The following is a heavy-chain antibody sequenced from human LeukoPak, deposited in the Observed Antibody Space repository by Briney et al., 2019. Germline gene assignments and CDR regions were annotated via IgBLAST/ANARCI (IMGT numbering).Heavy chain of an antibody. Sequence: GGSLRLSCAASGFTFSNYNLNWVRQAPGKGLEWVSYINSSSSTIYYADSVKGRFTISRDNAKNSLYLQMNSLRDEDTAVYYCARERYSDYWGQGTLVTVSS. CDR2: INSSSSTI. CDR1: GFTFSNYN. V-gene: IGHV3-48*02. J-gene: IGHJ4*02. D-gene: IGHD1-26*01. CDR3: ARERYSDY.